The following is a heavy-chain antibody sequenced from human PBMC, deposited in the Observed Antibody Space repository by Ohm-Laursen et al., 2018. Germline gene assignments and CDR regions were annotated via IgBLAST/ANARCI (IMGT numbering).Heavy chain of an antibody. CDR3: AKEIQHYDYVWGFDY. CDR1: GFTFSNHG. V-gene: IGHV3-30*18. CDR2: ISYDGNKK. D-gene: IGHD3-16*01. Sequence: SLRLSCAASGFTFSNHGMHWVRQAPGKGLEWVAVISYDGNKKYYADSVKGRFTISRDNSKNTLYLQMNSLRAEDTAVYYCAKEIQHYDYVWGFDYWGQGTLVTVSS. J-gene: IGHJ4*02.